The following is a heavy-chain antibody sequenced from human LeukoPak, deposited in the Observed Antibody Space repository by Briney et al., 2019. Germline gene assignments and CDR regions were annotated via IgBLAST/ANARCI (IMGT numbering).Heavy chain of an antibody. Sequence: SETLSLTCTVSGGSISSGDYYWSWIRQPPGKGLEWIGEISHSGSTNYNPSLKSRVTISVDTSKNQFSLKLSSVTAADTAVYYCARGKQQLAPFTLIYYYYYGTDVWGQGTTVTVSS. CDR3: ARGKQQLAPFTLIYYYYYGTDV. CDR2: ISHSGST. J-gene: IGHJ6*02. V-gene: IGHV4-39*07. CDR1: GGSISSGDYY. D-gene: IGHD6-13*01.